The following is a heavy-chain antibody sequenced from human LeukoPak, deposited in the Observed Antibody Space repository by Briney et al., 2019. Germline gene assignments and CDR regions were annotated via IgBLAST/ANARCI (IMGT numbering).Heavy chain of an antibody. CDR2: INPNSGGT. J-gene: IGHJ5*02. D-gene: IGHD6-13*01. V-gene: IGHV1-2*02. CDR1: GYIFTGYY. Sequence: ASVKVSCKASGYIFTGYYMHWVRQAPGQGLEWMGWINPNSGGTNYAQKFQGRVTMTRDTSISTAYMELSRLRSDDTAVYYCARVPYSSSWYFWFDPWGQGTLVTVSS. CDR3: ARVPYSSSWYFWFDP.